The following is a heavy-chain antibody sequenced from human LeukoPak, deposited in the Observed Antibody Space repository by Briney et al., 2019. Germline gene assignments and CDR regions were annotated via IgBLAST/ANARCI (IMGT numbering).Heavy chain of an antibody. Sequence: SETLSLTCTVSGNSINRGFYWGWIRQPPGKGLEWIGSFYHSVSTYYNPSLKSRVTISAHTSKNQFSLRLSSVTAADTAVYYCARDMRGGNSYYFDSWGQGTLVTVSS. J-gene: IGHJ4*02. D-gene: IGHD4-23*01. CDR1: GNSINRGFY. CDR3: ARDMRGGNSYYFDS. V-gene: IGHV4-38-2*02. CDR2: FYHSVST.